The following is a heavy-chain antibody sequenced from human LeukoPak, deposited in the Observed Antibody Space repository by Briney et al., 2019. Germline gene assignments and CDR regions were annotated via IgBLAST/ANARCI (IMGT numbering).Heavy chain of an antibody. CDR1: GFTFSSYA. D-gene: IGHD5-24*01. Sequence: GGSLRLSCAASGFTFSSYAMHWVRQAPGKGLEWVAVISYDGSNKYYADSVKGRFTISRDNSKNTLYLQMNSLRAEDTAVYYCAKAVWGDGYIHADFDYWGQGTLVTVSS. CDR3: AKAVWGDGYIHADFDY. V-gene: IGHV3-30-3*01. J-gene: IGHJ4*02. CDR2: ISYDGSNK.